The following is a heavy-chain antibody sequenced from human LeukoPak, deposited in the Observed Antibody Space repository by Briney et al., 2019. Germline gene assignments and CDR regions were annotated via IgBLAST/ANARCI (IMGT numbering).Heavy chain of an antibody. CDR1: GYSLSDFS. CDR3: ARTDGGAFDI. J-gene: IGHJ3*02. V-gene: IGHV1-24*01. CDR2: FTIEDGKT. Sequence: ASVKVSCKVSGYSLSDFSMHWVRQAPGKGLEWMGTFTIEDGKTIYAQRFRGRVTMTEDTSTDTAYMDFSSLRSEDTAVYYCARTDGGAFDIWGQGTMVTVSS. D-gene: IGHD3-16*01.